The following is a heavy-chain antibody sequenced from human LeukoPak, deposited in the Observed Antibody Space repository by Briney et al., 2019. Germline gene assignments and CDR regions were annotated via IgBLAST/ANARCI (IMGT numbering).Heavy chain of an antibody. CDR1: GFTFSNYS. D-gene: IGHD4-17*01. Sequence: GESLRLSCAASGFTFSNYSMSWVRQAPGKGLEWVSSISGSGGITYYADSVKGRLTISRDHSKNTVDLQVDSLRVEDTAVYYCAIMTAVTSDYWGQGTLVTVSS. J-gene: IGHJ4*02. CDR3: AIMTAVTSDY. V-gene: IGHV3-23*01. CDR2: ISGSGGIT.